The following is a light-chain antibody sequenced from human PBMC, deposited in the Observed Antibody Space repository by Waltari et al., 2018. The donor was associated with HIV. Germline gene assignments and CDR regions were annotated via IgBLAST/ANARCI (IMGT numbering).Light chain of an antibody. V-gene: IGLV1-44*01. Sequence: QYVLAQPPSASGTPGQSVAIACSGSNSNTEYNTLNWYQQFPVAAPRLLIYANSQRPSGVPDRFSASKSGTSASLAITGLQTEDEAHYYCATWDDNLRGLLFGGGTKVTVL. J-gene: IGLJ3*02. CDR3: ATWDDNLRGLL. CDR2: ANS. CDR1: NSNTEYNT.